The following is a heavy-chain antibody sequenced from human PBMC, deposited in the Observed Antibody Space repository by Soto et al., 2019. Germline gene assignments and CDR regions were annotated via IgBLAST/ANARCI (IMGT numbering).Heavy chain of an antibody. CDR2: IYSGGST. CDR1: GFIVSWNS. D-gene: IGHD3-10*01. J-gene: IGHJ4*02. CDR3: ARDLRSASSAH. Sequence: PGVSLRLSCAASGFIVSWNSMSWVRQAPGKGLEWVSVIYSGGSTDYADSVKGRFTIPRDNSKNTLYLQMNSLRAEDTAVYSCARDLRSASSAHWGQGTLVTVSS. V-gene: IGHV3-66*01.